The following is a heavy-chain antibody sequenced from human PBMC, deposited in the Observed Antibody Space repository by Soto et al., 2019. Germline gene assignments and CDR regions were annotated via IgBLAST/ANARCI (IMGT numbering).Heavy chain of an antibody. D-gene: IGHD3-9*01. CDR3: AREYRGLRYFDWLALLGY. J-gene: IGHJ4*02. CDR1: GYTFTGYY. Sequence: ASVKVSCKASGYTFTGYYMHWVRQAPGQGLEWMGWINPNSGGTSYAQKFQGRVTMTRDTSISTAYMELSRLRSDDTAVYYCAREYRGLRYFDWLALLGYWGQGTLVTVSS. CDR2: INPNSGGT. V-gene: IGHV1-2*02.